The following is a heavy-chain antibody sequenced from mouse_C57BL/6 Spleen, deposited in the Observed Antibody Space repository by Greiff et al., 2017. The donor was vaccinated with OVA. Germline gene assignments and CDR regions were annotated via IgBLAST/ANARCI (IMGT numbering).Heavy chain of an antibody. D-gene: IGHD2-1*01. V-gene: IGHV5-6*01. Sequence: EVQVVESGGDLVKPGGSLKLSCAASGFTFSSYGMSWVRQTPDKRLEWVATISSGGSYTYYPDSVKGRFTISRDNAKNTLYLQMSSLKSEDTAMYYCARRDGNYGWFAYWGQGTLVTVSA. CDR3: ARRDGNYGWFAY. J-gene: IGHJ3*01. CDR2: ISSGGSYT. CDR1: GFTFSSYG.